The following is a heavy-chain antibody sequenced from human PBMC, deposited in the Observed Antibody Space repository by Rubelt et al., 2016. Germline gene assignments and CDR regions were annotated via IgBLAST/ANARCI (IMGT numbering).Heavy chain of an antibody. CDR2: IYYSGST. J-gene: IGHJ4*02. Sequence: QLQLQESGPGLVKPSETLSLTCTVSGGSITSYYWTWIRQPPGKGLEWIGYIYYSGSTSYNPSLKSRVTISVDTSKNQFSLKLSSVTAADTAVYYCARDKRRTGTPIKVFDYWGQGTLVTVSS. CDR3: ARDKRRTGTPIKVFDY. CDR1: GGSITSYY. V-gene: IGHV4-59*12. D-gene: IGHD1-1*01.